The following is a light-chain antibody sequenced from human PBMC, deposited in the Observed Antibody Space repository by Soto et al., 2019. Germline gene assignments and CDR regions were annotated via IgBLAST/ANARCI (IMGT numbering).Light chain of an antibody. CDR1: SGHSNYA. CDR2: VNSGGSH. Sequence: VLTQSPSASASLGASVKLTCTLSSGHSNYAIAWHQQQPEKGPRYLMKVNSGGSHIKGDGIPDRFSGSSSGAERYLFISSLQSEDEADYYCQTWGTGSAIVVFGGGTQLPSS. V-gene: IGLV4-69*01. CDR3: QTWGTGSAIVV. J-gene: IGLJ7*01.